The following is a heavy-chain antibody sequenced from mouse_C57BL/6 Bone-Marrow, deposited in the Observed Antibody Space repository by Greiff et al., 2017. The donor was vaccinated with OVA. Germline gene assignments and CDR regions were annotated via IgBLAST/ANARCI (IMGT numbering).Heavy chain of an antibody. CDR1: GYTFTSYW. CDR3: ARWIYDYDAMDY. V-gene: IGHV1-52*01. D-gene: IGHD1-1*01. J-gene: IGHJ4*01. Sequence: QVQLQQPGAELVRPGSSVKLSCKASGYTFTSYWMHWVKQRPIQGLEWIGNIDPSDSETHYNQKFKDKATLTVDKSSSTAYMQLSSLTSEDSAVYYCARWIYDYDAMDYWGQGTSVTVSS. CDR2: IDPSDSET.